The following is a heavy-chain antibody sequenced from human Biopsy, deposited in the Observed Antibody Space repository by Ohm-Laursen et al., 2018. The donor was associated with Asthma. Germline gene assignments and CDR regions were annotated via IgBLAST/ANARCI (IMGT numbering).Heavy chain of an antibody. D-gene: IGHD3-16*02. Sequence: ESSVKVSCKVSGDSSSNYAISWVRQAPRQGLEWMGGLIPVLGTADYAQMFEGRVTITADESTSTAYMELSSLRSEDTAVLYCAKARCYYYYCDMEVWGQGTTVTVSS. CDR1: GDSSSNYA. V-gene: IGHV1-69*01. CDR3: AKARCYYYYCDMEV. CDR2: LIPVLGTA. J-gene: IGHJ6*02.